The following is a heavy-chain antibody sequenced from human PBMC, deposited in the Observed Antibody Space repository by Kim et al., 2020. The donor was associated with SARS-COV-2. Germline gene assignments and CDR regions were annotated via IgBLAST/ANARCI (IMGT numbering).Heavy chain of an antibody. J-gene: IGHJ4*02. CDR3: VRDWYGIDY. Sequence: GGSLRLSCAASGFTFSSYWMHWVRQVPGKGLVWVSHINNDGSATNYADSVKGRFTISRDNAKNTLYLQMNSLRAEDTGVYFCVRDWYGIDYWGQGTLVTVSS. D-gene: IGHD6-13*01. CDR1: GFTFSSYW. CDR2: INNDGSAT. V-gene: IGHV3-74*01.